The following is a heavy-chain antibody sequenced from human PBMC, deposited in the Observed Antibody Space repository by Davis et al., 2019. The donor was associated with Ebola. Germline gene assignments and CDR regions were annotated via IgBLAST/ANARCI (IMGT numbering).Heavy chain of an antibody. D-gene: IGHD2-21*01. J-gene: IGHJ4*02. Sequence: SETLSLTCTVSGDSISSYSYYWAWIRQSPGKGLEWIGSIFYTGNTFYNPSLSSRVTISIDTSNNQFSLKLSSVTAADTAVYYCARDTIAQNFWGRGTLVTVSS. CDR1: GDSISSYSYY. CDR2: IFYTGNT. CDR3: ARDTIAQNF. V-gene: IGHV4-39*07.